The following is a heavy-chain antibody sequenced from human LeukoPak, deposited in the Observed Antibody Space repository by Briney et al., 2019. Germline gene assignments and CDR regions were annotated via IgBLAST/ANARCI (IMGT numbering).Heavy chain of an antibody. V-gene: IGHV3-21*01. J-gene: IGHJ4*02. D-gene: IGHD6-6*01. Sequence: GGSLRLSCAASGFNFSSYSMNWVRQAPGKGLEWVSSISSSSSHISYADSVKGRFTISRDNAKNSLYLQMNSLRAEDTAVYYCVPSSSAPDFDYWGQGTLVTVSS. CDR1: GFNFSSYS. CDR3: VPSSSAPDFDY. CDR2: ISSSSSHI.